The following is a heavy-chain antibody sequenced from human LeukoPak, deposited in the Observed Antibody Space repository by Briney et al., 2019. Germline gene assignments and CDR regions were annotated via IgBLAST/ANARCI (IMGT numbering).Heavy chain of an antibody. Sequence: SETLSLTCSVSGGSISGTTHNWGWIRQPPGKGLEWIATIYYSESTKKSPSLKSRVTISLDTSRNQFSLKLSSATAADTAVYYCARQGSSSWYGWYFDLWGRGSLVTDSS. J-gene: IGHJ2*01. CDR3: ARQGSSSWYGWYFDL. V-gene: IGHV4-39*01. CDR2: IYYSEST. D-gene: IGHD6-13*01. CDR1: GGSISGTTHN.